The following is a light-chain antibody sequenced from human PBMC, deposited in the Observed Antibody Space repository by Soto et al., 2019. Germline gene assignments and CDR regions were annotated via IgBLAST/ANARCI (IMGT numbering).Light chain of an antibody. J-gene: IGLJ1*01. Sequence: QSVLTQPASVSGSPGQSITISCTGTSSDGGGYNYVSWYQQHQGKAPKLISYEVNKRPAGVSNRFSGSKSGSKASLTISGLQAEYDADYYCSSYTSSSTLGVVGTGTKLTVL. V-gene: IGLV2-14*01. CDR1: SSDGGGYNY. CDR2: EVN. CDR3: SSYTSSSTLGV.